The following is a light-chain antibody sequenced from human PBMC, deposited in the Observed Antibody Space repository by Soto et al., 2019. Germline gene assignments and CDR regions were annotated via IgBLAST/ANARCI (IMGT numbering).Light chain of an antibody. CDR3: LLSYSGALDV. CDR1: TGAVTSGHY. CDR2: DTS. V-gene: IGLV7-46*01. J-gene: IGLJ1*01. Sequence: QAVVTQEPSLTESPGGTVTLTCGSSTGAVTSGHYPYWFQQKSGQAPRTLIYDTSNKHSWTPARFSASLLGGKAALTLSGAQPEDEAEYYCLLSYSGALDVFGTGTKLTVL.